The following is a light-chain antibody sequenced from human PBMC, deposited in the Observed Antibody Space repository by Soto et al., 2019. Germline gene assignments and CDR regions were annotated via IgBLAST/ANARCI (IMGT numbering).Light chain of an antibody. J-gene: IGKJ4*01. CDR3: QQRSNWPQLT. Sequence: IFFTQSPGTLSLSPGERTTPSCKASQSISRYLAWYQQKPGQGPRLLIYDASNRATGIPARFSGSGSGTDFTLTISSLEPEDFAVYYCQQRSNWPQLTFGGGTKVDIK. CDR1: QSISRY. CDR2: DAS. V-gene: IGKV3-11*01.